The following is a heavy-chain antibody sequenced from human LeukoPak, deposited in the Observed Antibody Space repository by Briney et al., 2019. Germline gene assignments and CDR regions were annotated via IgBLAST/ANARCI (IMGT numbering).Heavy chain of an antibody. CDR2: INHSGST. CDR3: ARVASYSSLDY. V-gene: IGHV4-34*01. J-gene: IGHJ4*02. Sequence: SETLSLTCAVYGGSFSGYYWSWIRQPPGKGLEWIGEINHSGSTNYNPSLKSRVTISVDTSKNQFSLKLSSVTAADTAVYYCARVASYSSLDYWGQGTLVTVSS. CDR1: GGSFSGYY. D-gene: IGHD6-13*01.